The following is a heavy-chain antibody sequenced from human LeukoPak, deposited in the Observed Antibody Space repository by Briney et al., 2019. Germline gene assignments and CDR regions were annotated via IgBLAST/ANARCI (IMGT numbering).Heavy chain of an antibody. Sequence: ASVKVSCKTSGDTFTANYMQWVRQAPGQGLEWMGWINPNSGATKYAQKFQGRVTMTRDTSISTAYMELSRLRSGDTAVYYCARYRCKTTSGCEDTDAFDMWGQGTMVTVSS. V-gene: IGHV1-2*02. D-gene: IGHD2/OR15-2a*01. CDR2: INPNSGAT. CDR3: ARYRCKTTSGCEDTDAFDM. J-gene: IGHJ3*02. CDR1: GDTFTANY.